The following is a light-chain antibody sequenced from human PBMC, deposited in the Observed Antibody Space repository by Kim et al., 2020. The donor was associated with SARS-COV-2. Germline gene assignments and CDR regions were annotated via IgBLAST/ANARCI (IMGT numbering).Light chain of an antibody. J-gene: IGLJ3*02. CDR1: NVGSTA. V-gene: IGLV3-21*04. CDR3: QVWDSTSDHPNWV. Sequence: RPAAIPCGGNNVGSTAVHWYQQKPGQAPVLVIFYNSDRPSGIPERFSGSSSGNTATLTITRVEAGDEADYYCQVWDSTSDHPNWVFGGGTQLTVL. CDR2: YNS.